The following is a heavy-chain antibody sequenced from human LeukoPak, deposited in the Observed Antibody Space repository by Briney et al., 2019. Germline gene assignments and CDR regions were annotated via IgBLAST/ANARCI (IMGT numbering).Heavy chain of an antibody. V-gene: IGHV1-18*01. J-gene: IGHJ5*02. Sequence: ASVKVSCKASGYTFTSYGISWVRQAPGQGLEWMGWISAYNGNTNYAQKLQGRVTMTTDTSTSTAYMELRSLRSDDTAVYYCARDVVRDHISSTWFDPWGQGTLVTVSS. CDR1: GYTFTSYG. CDR2: ISAYNGNT. CDR3: ARDVVRDHISSTWFDP. D-gene: IGHD2-2*01.